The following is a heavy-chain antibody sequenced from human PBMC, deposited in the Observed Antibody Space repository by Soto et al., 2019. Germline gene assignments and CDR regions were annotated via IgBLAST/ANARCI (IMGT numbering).Heavy chain of an antibody. J-gene: IGHJ2*01. CDR1: GFIFDNHA. D-gene: IGHD3-16*01. CDR3: VKEGGMKYFDF. V-gene: IGHV3-9*01. Sequence: EVQLVESGGGLVQPGRSLRLSCTASGFIFDNHAMHWVRQAPGKGLEWVAGVTWNSVATGYADSVKGRFTISRDNAKNSLYLQMNSLSADDTAVYFCVKEGGMKYFDFWGRGTVVTVSS. CDR2: VTWNSVAT.